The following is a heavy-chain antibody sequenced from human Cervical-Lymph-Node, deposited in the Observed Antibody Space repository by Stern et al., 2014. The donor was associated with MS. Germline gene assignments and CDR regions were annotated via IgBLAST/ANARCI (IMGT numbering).Heavy chain of an antibody. CDR2: ISYDGSNK. CDR1: GFTFSSYG. J-gene: IGHJ4*02. D-gene: IGHD3-22*01. CDR3: AKDIYYYDTSGYLDY. Sequence: VQLVESGGGVVQPGRSLRLSCAASGFTFSSYGMHWVRQAPGKGLEWVAVISYDGSNKYSADSVKGRFTISRYNSKNTLYLQMNSLRAEDTAVYYCAKDIYYYDTSGYLDYWGQGTLVTVSS. V-gene: IGHV3-30*18.